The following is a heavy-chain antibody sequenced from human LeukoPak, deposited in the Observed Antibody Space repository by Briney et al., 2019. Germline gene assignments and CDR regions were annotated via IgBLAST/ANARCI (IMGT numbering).Heavy chain of an antibody. J-gene: IGHJ3*02. CDR3: AREGGHYYASSGPPWGAFDI. CDR2: IYHSGST. D-gene: IGHD3-22*01. CDR1: GGSISSGGYS. Sequence: SETLSLTCAGTGGSISSGGYSWSWIRQPPGKGLEWIGYIYHSGSTYYNPSLKSRVTISVDRSKNQFSLKLSSVTAADTAVYYCAREGGHYYASSGPPWGAFDIWGQGTMVTVSS. V-gene: IGHV4-30-2*01.